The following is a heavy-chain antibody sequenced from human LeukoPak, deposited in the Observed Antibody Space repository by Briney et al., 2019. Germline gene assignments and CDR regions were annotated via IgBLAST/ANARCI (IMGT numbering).Heavy chain of an antibody. Sequence: PPETLSLTCTVSGGSISSSSYYWGWIRQPPGKGLEWIGSIYYSGSTYYNPSLKSRVTISVDTSKNQFSLKLSSVTAADTAVYYCARQSSSSFLYYFDYWGQGTLVTVSS. CDR1: GGSISSSSYY. CDR3: ARQSSSSFLYYFDY. CDR2: IYYSGST. V-gene: IGHV4-39*01. D-gene: IGHD6-6*01. J-gene: IGHJ4*02.